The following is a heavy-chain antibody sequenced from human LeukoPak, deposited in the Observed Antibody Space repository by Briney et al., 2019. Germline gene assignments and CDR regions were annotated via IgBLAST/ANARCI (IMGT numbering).Heavy chain of an antibody. CDR3: AARLTSYGSGSHNWSDP. CDR1: GGSVSSGSYY. V-gene: IGHV4-61*01. CDR2: IYYSGST. Sequence: SETLSLTCTVSGGSVSSGSYYWSWIRQPPGKGLEWIGYIYYSGSTNYNPSLKSRVTISVDTSKNQFSLKLSSVTAADTAVYYCAARLTSYGSGSHNWSDPWGQGTLVTVSS. J-gene: IGHJ5*02. D-gene: IGHD3-10*01.